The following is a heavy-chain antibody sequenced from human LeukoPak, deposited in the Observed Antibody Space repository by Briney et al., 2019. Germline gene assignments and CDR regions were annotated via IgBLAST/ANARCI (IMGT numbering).Heavy chain of an antibody. V-gene: IGHV3-11*04. J-gene: IGHJ4*02. CDR3: ARAHYYDSSGLDN. Sequence: SGGSLRLSCAASGFTFSNAWMSWVRQAPGKGLEWVSYISSSGSTKDYADSVKGRFTVSRDNAKNSLFLQMNSLRVEDTAVYYCARAHYYDSSGLDNWGQGTLVTVSS. CDR1: GFTFSNAW. CDR2: ISSSGSTK. D-gene: IGHD3-22*01.